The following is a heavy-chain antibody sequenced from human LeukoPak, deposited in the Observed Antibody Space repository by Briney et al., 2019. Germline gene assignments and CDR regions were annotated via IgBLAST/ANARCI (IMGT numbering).Heavy chain of an antibody. CDR2: INHSGST. J-gene: IGHJ6*02. CDR3: ARGRYYDFWSGYYSPYYYYYGMDV. D-gene: IGHD3-3*01. V-gene: IGHV4-34*01. Sequence: SETLSLTCAVYGGSFSGYYWSWIRQPPGKGLEWIGEINHSGSTNYNPSLKSRVTISVDTSKNQFSLKLSSVTAADTAVYYCARGRYYDFWSGYYSPYYYYYGMDVWGQGTTVTVSS. CDR1: GGSFSGYY.